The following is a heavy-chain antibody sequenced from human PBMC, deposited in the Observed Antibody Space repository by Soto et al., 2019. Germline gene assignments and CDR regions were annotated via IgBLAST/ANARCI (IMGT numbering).Heavy chain of an antibody. CDR1: GFTFSSYA. J-gene: IGHJ6*02. CDR3: ARDSCSSTSCHIYGMDV. D-gene: IGHD2-2*01. Sequence: QVQLVESGGGVVQPGRSLRLSCAASGFTFSSYAMHWVRQAPGKGLEWGAVISYDGSNKYYADSVKGRFTISRDNSKNTLYLQMNSLRAEDTAVYYCARDSCSSTSCHIYGMDVWGQGTTVTVSS. V-gene: IGHV3-30-3*01. CDR2: ISYDGSNK.